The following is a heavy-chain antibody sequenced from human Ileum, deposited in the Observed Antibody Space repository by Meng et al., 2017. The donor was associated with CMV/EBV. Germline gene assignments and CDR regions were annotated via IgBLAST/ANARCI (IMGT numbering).Heavy chain of an antibody. Sequence: QWRLQAAGTRLVKPAETLSLTFTVAGVSISNYYWTWIRQSAVKGLEFIGRVHFTGGIDYNPSLMSRVTMSVDTSRNQLSLNVKSVTAADTAVYYCARAAARGVPVDYWGQGILVTVSS. CDR2: VHFTGGI. V-gene: IGHV4-4*07. D-gene: IGHD3-10*01. J-gene: IGHJ4*02. CDR3: ARAAARGVPVDY. CDR1: GVSISNYY.